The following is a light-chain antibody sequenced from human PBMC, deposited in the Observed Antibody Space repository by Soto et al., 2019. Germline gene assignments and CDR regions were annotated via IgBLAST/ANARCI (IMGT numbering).Light chain of an antibody. J-gene: IGLJ1*01. CDR2: NNN. V-gene: IGLV1-44*01. CDR3: AAWDDGLNRFWV. Sequence: QSVLTQAPSASGTPGQMVAISCSGSSSNVGSNTVNWYQQLPGTAPKVLIHNNNQRPSWVPDRFPGSKSGTSASLAISGRQSEDEADYYCAAWDDGLNRFWVFGTGTKVTVL. CDR1: SSNVGSNT.